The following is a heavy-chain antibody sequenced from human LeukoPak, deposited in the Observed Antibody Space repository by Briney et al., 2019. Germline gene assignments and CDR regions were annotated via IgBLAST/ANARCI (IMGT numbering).Heavy chain of an antibody. CDR1: GYTFTSYG. D-gene: IGHD3-3*01. V-gene: IGHV1-18*01. CDR2: ISAYNGNT. CDR3: ARVTTIFGVVNAFDI. J-gene: IGHJ3*02. Sequence: VASVKVSCKASGYTFTSYGISWVRQAPGQGLEWMGWISAYNGNTNYAQKLQGRVTMTTDTSTSTAYMELRSLRSDDTAVYYCARVTTIFGVVNAFDIWGQGTMVTVSS.